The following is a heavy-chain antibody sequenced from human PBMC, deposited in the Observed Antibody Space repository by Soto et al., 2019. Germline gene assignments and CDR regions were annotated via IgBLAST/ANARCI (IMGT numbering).Heavy chain of an antibody. Sequence: GGSLRLSCAASGFTFSSYGMNWVRQAPGKGLEWVSSISSSSSYIYYADSVKGRFTISRDNAKNSLYLQMNSLRAEDTAVYYCARDEEAIFGVVILTLSPGNAFDIWGQGTMVTVSS. J-gene: IGHJ3*02. CDR1: GFTFSSYG. CDR2: ISSSSSYI. D-gene: IGHD3-3*01. CDR3: ARDEEAIFGVVILTLSPGNAFDI. V-gene: IGHV3-21*01.